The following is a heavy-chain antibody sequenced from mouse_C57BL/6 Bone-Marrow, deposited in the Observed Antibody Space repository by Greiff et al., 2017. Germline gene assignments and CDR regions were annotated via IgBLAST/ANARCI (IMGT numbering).Heavy chain of an antibody. J-gene: IGHJ3*01. D-gene: IGHD2-4*01. CDR2: IDPENGDT. V-gene: IGHV14-4*01. Sequence: VHVKQSGAELVRPGASVKLSCTASGFNIKDDYMHWVKQRPEQGLEWIGWIDPENGDTEYASKFQGKATITADTSSNTAYLQLSSLTSEDTAVYYCTTDDYDKMAWCAYWGQGTLVTVSA. CDR1: GFNIKDDY. CDR3: TTDDYDKMAWCAY.